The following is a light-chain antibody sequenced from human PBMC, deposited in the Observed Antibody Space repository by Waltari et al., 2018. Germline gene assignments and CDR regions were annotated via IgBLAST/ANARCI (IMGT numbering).Light chain of an antibody. Sequence: QLVLTQSPSASASLRAPAKLTCTLSSGPSTYAHAWHQQQPEKGHRYLMKLNTDGSHNEGDGIPNRLSGSNSGAERYLTSSSLQSEDEADYYCQTWDTDSYVIFGGGTKLTVL. CDR2: LNTDGSH. CDR3: QTWDTDSYVI. V-gene: IGLV4-69*01. CDR1: SGPSTYA. J-gene: IGLJ2*01.